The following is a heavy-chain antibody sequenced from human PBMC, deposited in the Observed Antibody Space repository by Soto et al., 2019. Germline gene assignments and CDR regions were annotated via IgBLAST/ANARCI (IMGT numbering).Heavy chain of an antibody. D-gene: IGHD1-1*01. V-gene: IGHV6-1*01. Sequence: SQTLSLTCAISGDSISRSSVAWNWIRQSPSRGLEWLGRTFYRSKWYNNYAASVSSRITINADTSKNQFSLQLASVTSEDTAVYFCARGINSPIDVSSQRTTVIVS. J-gene: IGHJ3*01. CDR2: TFYRSKWYN. CDR3: ARGINSPIDV. CDR1: GDSISRSSVA.